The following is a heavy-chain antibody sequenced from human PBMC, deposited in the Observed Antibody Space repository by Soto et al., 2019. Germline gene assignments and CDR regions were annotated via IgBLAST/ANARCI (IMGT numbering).Heavy chain of an antibody. CDR2: LSYSGST. V-gene: IGHV4-59*08. Sequence: QVQLQESGPGLVKPSETLSLSCSVSDDSISSYYWSWIRRPPGKGLEWLAHLSYSGSTNYNPSFKSRIAVSVDTSKNQVSLQLTSVTAADTAVYYCARHLRSNCRECALDIWGQGTTVTVSS. CDR1: DDSISSYY. CDR3: ARHLRSNCRECALDI. J-gene: IGHJ3*02. D-gene: IGHD2-15*01.